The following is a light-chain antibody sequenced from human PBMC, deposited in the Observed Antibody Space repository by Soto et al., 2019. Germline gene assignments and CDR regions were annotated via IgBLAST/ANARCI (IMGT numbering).Light chain of an antibody. CDR1: QSVSSSY. J-gene: IGKJ1*01. V-gene: IGKV3-20*01. Sequence: EIVLTQSPGTLSLSPGERATLSCRASQSVSSSYLAWYQQKPDQAPSLLIYGASSRDTGIPPMFSGSGSGTDFTLTISRLEPEDFAVYYCQQYGRSPGTFGQGTKVEIK. CDR2: GAS. CDR3: QQYGRSPGT.